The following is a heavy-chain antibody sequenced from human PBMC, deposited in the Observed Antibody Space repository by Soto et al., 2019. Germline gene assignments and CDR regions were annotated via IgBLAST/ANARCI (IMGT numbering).Heavy chain of an antibody. J-gene: IGHJ6*02. CDR1: GYTFTGYY. V-gene: IGHV1-2*04. CDR3: AREDGYSQNGMDV. D-gene: IGHD6-13*01. CDR2: INPNRGGT. Sequence: QVQLVQSGAEVKKPGASVKVSCKASGYTFTGYYMHWVRQAPGQGLEWMGWINPNRGGTNYAQKFQGWVTMTRDTSISTAYMELSRLRSDDTAVYYCAREDGYSQNGMDVWGQGTTVTVSS.